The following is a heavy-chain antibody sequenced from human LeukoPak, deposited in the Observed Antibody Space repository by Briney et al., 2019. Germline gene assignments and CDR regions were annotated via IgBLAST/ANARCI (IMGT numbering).Heavy chain of an antibody. CDR1: GFTFSSYA. J-gene: IGHJ4*02. V-gene: IGHV3-30*04. CDR2: ISYDGSNK. CDR3: ATGGVHYYDSSADY. Sequence: SGGSLRLSCAASGFTFSSYAMHWVRQAPGKGLEWVAVISYDGSNKYYADSVKGRFTISRDNSKNTLYLQMNSLRAEDTAVYYCATGGVHYYDSSADYWGQGTLVTVSS. D-gene: IGHD3-22*01.